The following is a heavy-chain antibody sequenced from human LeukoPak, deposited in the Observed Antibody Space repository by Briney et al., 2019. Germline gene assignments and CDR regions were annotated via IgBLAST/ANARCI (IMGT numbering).Heavy chain of an antibody. CDR1: GFTFSIYA. CDR2: IGDTT. J-gene: IGHJ4*02. D-gene: IGHD1-26*01. CDR3: AKAFAFVGANFFSY. V-gene: IGHV3-23*01. Sequence: GGSLRLSCAASGFTFSIYAMSWVRQAPGKGLEWVSAIGDTTYYADSVEGRFTISRDNSKNTLYLQMNSLRAEDAAIYYCAKAFAFVGANFFSYWGQGTLVTVSS.